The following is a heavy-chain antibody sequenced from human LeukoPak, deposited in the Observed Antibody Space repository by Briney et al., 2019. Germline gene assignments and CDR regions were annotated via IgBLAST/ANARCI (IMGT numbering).Heavy chain of an antibody. J-gene: IGHJ5*02. CDR2: INHSGTT. Sequence: SETLSLNCVVYGGSFSDYYWSWIRQPPGKGLEWIGEINHSGTTNYNPSLESRVTISVETSKNQFSLKLSSVTAADTAVYYCAREVSNSDYNDYSWFDPWGQGTLVTVSS. CDR3: AREVSNSDYNDYSWFDP. V-gene: IGHV4-34*01. CDR1: GGSFSDYY. D-gene: IGHD4-11*01.